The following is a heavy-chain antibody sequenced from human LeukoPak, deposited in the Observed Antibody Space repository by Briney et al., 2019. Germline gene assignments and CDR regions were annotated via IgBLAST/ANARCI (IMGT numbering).Heavy chain of an antibody. CDR2: IIPIFGTA. CDR3: ASPSGSYREYFQH. D-gene: IGHD1-26*01. CDR1: GGTFSSYA. V-gene: IGHV1-69*05. J-gene: IGHJ1*01. Sequence: SVTASCKASGGTFSSYAISWVRQAPGQGLEWMGGIIPIFGTANYAQKFQGRVTITTDESTSTAYMELSRLRSEDTAVYYCASPSGSYREYFQHWCQGTLVTVSS.